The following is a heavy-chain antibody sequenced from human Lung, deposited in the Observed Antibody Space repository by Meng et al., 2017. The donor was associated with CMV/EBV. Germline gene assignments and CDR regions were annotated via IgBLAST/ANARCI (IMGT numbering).Heavy chain of an antibody. CDR1: GFTFDHYT. Sequence: GGPLRPPWAASGFTFDHYTRHWVRQAPGKGLEWVSLISWDGGTTYHAASVKGRLSITRDNSKNTLYLQLNSLRSEDTAFYYCAKYISFRGMAIQDIWGQGSXVTVSS. J-gene: IGHJ4*02. D-gene: IGHD2-15*01. CDR2: ISWDGGTT. V-gene: IGHV3-43*01. CDR3: AKYISFRGMAIQDI.